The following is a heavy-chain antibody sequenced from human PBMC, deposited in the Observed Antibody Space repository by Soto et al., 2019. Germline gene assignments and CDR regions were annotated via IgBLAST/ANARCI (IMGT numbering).Heavy chain of an antibody. Sequence: EVPLVESGGGLVQPGGSLRLSCAASGFTFSSYWMHWLRQAPGKGLVWVSRINSDGSGTSYADSVKGRFTISRDNAKNTLYLQMNSLRAEDTAVYYCARPAMVRVGALDIWGQGTMVTVSS. V-gene: IGHV3-74*01. J-gene: IGHJ3*02. CDR3: ARPAMVRVGALDI. D-gene: IGHD5-18*01. CDR2: INSDGSGT. CDR1: GFTFSSYW.